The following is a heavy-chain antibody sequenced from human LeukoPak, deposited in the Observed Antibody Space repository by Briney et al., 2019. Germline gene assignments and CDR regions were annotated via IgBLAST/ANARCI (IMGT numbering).Heavy chain of an antibody. CDR2: LSTNNGNT. Sequence: ASVKVSCKASGYTFNTYGITWVRLAPGQGLECMGWLSTNNGNTNTAQKLQGRVTMTIDRFTRTAYMELRSLTSDDTAVYYCARANSSSGLDYWGQGTLVTVSS. CDR1: GYTFNTYG. D-gene: IGHD6-19*01. CDR3: ARANSSSGLDY. V-gene: IGHV1-18*01. J-gene: IGHJ4*02.